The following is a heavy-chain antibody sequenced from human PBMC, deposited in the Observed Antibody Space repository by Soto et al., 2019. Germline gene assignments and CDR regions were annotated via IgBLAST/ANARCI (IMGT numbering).Heavy chain of an antibody. Sequence: PGGSLRLSCAASGFTFSSYAMSWVRQAPGKGLEWVSAISGSGGSTYYADSVKGRFTISRDNSKNTLFLQMSSLRAEDTAVYYCAKGALPELIRTPVHYWGQGTLVTVSS. CDR1: GFTFSSYA. V-gene: IGHV3-23*01. CDR3: AKGALPELIRTPVHY. D-gene: IGHD3-10*01. J-gene: IGHJ4*02. CDR2: ISGSGGST.